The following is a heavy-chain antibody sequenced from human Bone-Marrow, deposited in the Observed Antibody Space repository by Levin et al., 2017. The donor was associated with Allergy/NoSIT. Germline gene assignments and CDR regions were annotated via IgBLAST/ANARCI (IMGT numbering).Heavy chain of an antibody. Sequence: SCTASGFTFSDFYLSWIRHIPRKGLEWVAYISGDSSVSDYADSVKGRFTVFRDNTRDTLYLQMNDLRVADTAVYYCTRQFPSMGGSVFWGHGALVTVSS. CDR3: TRQFPSMGGSVF. D-gene: IGHD5/OR15-5a*01. J-gene: IGHJ4*01. V-gene: IGHV3-11*01. CDR1: GFTFSDFY. CDR2: ISGDSSVS.